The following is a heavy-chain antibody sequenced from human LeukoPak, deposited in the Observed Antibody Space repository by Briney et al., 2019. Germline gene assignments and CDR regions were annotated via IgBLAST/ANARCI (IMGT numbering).Heavy chain of an antibody. CDR3: ARETDFWSGPRTFDY. J-gene: IGHJ4*02. CDR2: IYYSGST. V-gene: IGHV4-59*01. CDR1: GGSISSYY. Sequence: KPSETLSLACTVSGGSISSYYWSWIRPPGKGLEWIGYIYYSGSTNYNPSLKSRVTISVDTSKNQFSLKLSSVTAADTAVYYCARETDFWSGPRTFDYWGQGTLVTVSS. D-gene: IGHD3-3*01.